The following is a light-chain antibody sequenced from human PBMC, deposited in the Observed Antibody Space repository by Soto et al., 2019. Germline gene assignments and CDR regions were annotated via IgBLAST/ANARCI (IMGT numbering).Light chain of an antibody. CDR1: SSNIGAGYD. J-gene: IGLJ1*01. Sequence: QSALTQPPSVSGAPGQRVTISCTESSSNIGAGYDVHWYQQLPGTAPKLLIYANTNRPSGVPGRFSGSKSGTSASLAITGLQAEDEADYYCQSYDSSLSGYVFGTGTKLTVL. CDR3: QSYDSSLSGYV. V-gene: IGLV1-40*01. CDR2: ANT.